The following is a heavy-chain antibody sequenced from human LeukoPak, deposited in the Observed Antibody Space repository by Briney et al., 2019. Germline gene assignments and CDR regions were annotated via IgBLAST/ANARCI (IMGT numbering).Heavy chain of an antibody. D-gene: IGHD2-21*02. J-gene: IGHJ1*01. CDR3: ARGDCGGDCYTEYFQH. CDR2: IYTSGST. V-gene: IGHV4-61*02. Sequence: SQTLCLTCTVSGGSISSGSYYWSWIRQPAGKGLEWIGRIYTSGSTNYNPSLKSRVTISLDTSKNQFSLRLSSVTAADTAVYYCARGDCGGDCYTEYFQHWGQDSVVTVSS. CDR1: GGSISSGSYY.